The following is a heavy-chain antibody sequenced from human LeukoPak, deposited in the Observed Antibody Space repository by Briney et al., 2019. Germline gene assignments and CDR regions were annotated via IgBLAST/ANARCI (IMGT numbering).Heavy chain of an antibody. CDR2: ISGSGSST. J-gene: IGHJ5*01. CDR3: AKGRRDGYNYDS. Sequence: PGGSLGLSCVASGFTFSSYAMSWVRQTPGKGLEWVSAISGSGSSTYYADSVKGRSTISRDNSKNTLYLQMNSLRADDTAVYYCAKGRRDGYNYDSWGQGTLVTVSS. CDR1: GFTFSSYA. D-gene: IGHD5-24*01. V-gene: IGHV3-23*01.